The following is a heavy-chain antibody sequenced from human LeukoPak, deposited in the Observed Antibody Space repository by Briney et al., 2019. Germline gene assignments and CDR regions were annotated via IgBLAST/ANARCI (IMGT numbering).Heavy chain of an antibody. Sequence: PGGSLRLSCAASGFTFSNSAMNWVRQVPGKGLEWVSPIDYDSSHIYYAASVRGRFTISRDNARNSVYLQMNSLRVEDTAVYYCARDPLRYLRVGHYDYWGQGTLVAVSS. J-gene: IGHJ4*02. V-gene: IGHV3-21*01. D-gene: IGHD3-9*01. CDR2: IDYDSSHI. CDR1: GFTFSNSA. CDR3: ARDPLRYLRVGHYDY.